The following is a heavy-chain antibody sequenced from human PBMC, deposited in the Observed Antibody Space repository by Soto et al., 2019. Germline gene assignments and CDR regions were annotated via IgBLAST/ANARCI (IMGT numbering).Heavy chain of an antibody. CDR1: GGNFSSSA. D-gene: IGHD3-9*01. V-gene: IGHV1-69*06. J-gene: IGHJ6*02. CDR2: IIPIFGTA. CDR3: SKDFRVSPGYSLSFYCYAIDV. Sequence: SVQVSCNDSGGNFSSSAITWVRQAPGQGPEWMGGIIPIFGTAKYAEQFQGRVTITADKSTSTAYIELWSLRTAATAANYYSKDFRVSPGYSLSFYCYAIDVWGQGTTVTVSS.